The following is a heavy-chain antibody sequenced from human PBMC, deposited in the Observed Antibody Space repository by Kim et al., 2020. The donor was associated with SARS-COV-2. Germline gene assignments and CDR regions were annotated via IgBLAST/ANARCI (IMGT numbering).Heavy chain of an antibody. CDR1: GFTFSSYG. CDR2: ISYDGSNK. D-gene: IGHD6-13*01. V-gene: IGHV3-30*18. CDR3: AKKTYSSSWSIHYYYYYYGMDV. J-gene: IGHJ6*02. Sequence: GGSLRLSCAASGFTFSSYGMHWVRQAPGKGLEWVAVISYDGSNKYYADSVKGRFTISRDNSKNTLYLQMNSLRAEDTAVYYCAKKTYSSSWSIHYYYYYYGMDVWGQGTTVTVSS.